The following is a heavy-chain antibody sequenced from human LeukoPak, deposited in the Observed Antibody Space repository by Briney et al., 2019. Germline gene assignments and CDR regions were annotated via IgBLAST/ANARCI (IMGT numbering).Heavy chain of an antibody. D-gene: IGHD3-10*01. CDR3: AKDNWYYYGSGSYFHFGY. Sequence: GGSLRLSCAASGFTFSSYAMSWVRQAPGKGLEWVSAISGSGGSTYYADSVKGRFTISRDNSKNTLYLQMNILRAEDTAVYYCAKDNWYYYGSGSYFHFGYWGQGTLVTVSS. V-gene: IGHV3-23*01. CDR1: GFTFSSYA. J-gene: IGHJ4*02. CDR2: ISGSGGST.